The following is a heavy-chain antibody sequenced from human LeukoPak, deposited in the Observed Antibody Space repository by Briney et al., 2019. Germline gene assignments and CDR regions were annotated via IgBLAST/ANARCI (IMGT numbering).Heavy chain of an antibody. Sequence: ASVKVSCKASGGTFSSYAISWVRQAPGQGLEWMGWISAYNGNTNYAQKLQGRVTMTTDTSTSTAYMELRSLRSDDTAVYYCARVEWHYYDSSGLDYWGQGTLVTVSS. CDR1: GGTFSSYA. CDR2: ISAYNGNT. CDR3: ARVEWHYYDSSGLDY. V-gene: IGHV1-18*01. D-gene: IGHD3-22*01. J-gene: IGHJ4*02.